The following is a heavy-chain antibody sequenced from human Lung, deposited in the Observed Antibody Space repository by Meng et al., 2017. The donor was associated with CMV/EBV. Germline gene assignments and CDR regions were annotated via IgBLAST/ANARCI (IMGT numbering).Heavy chain of an antibody. Sequence: LTCAVSGGSISRSDWWSWVRQAPGKGLEWVARIKSKTDGGTTDYAAPVKGRFAISRDDSKNTLYLQMNSLKTEDTALYYCTTDMHGGQGKLVTVSS. CDR2: IKSKTDGGTT. V-gene: IGHV3-15*01. CDR3: TTDMH. J-gene: IGHJ4*02. CDR1: GGSISRSDW.